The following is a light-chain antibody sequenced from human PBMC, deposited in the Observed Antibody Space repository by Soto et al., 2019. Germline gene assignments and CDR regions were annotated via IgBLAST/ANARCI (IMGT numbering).Light chain of an antibody. CDR1: SSDIGAYEH. CDR3: ASKTTSATVL. J-gene: IGLJ2*01. Sequence: QSALTQPSSMSGSPGQSITISCTGTSSDIGAYEHVSWYQQRPGRAPKVLIYDVRIRPSEVSNRFSGSKSGDTASLTISGLQAEDEAGYYCASKTTSATVLFGGGTKLTVL. CDR2: DVR. V-gene: IGLV2-14*03.